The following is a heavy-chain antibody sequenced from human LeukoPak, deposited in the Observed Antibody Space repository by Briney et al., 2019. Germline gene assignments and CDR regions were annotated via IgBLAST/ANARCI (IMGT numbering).Heavy chain of an antibody. J-gene: IGHJ6*02. CDR2: INWNGGSI. CDR1: GFTFDDYG. CDR3: ARSYGTRYYYGMDV. D-gene: IGHD3-16*01. V-gene: IGHV3-20*04. Sequence: GGSLRLSCAASGFTFDDYGMSWVRQAPGKGLEWVSGINWNGGSIGYVDSVKGRFTISRDNAKNSLYLQVNRLRAEDTALYYCARSYGTRYYYGMDVWGQGTTVTVSS.